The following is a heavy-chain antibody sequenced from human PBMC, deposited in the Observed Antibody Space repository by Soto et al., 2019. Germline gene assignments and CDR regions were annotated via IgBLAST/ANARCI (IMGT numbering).Heavy chain of an antibody. CDR3: ARGVTIVGTGTTFFDY. D-gene: IGHD1-1*01. Sequence: QVQLQQWGAGLLKPSETLSLTCAVYGGSFSGYYWSWIRQPPGKGLEWIGEINHIGSTNYNPSLKSRVTISVDTSKTQFSLKLSSVTAADTAVYYCARGVTIVGTGTTFFDYWGQGTLVTFSS. V-gene: IGHV4-34*01. J-gene: IGHJ4*02. CDR2: INHIGST. CDR1: GGSFSGYY.